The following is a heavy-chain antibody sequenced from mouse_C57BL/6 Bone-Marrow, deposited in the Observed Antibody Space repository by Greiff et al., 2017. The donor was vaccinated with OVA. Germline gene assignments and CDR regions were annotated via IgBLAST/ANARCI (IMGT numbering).Heavy chain of an antibody. Sequence: QVQLQQSGPELVKPGASVKISCKASGYAFSSSWMNWVKQRPGKGLEWIGRIYPGDGDTNYNGKFKGKATLTADKSSSTAYLQLSSLTSDDCAVYFCARWAYFDYWGQGTTLTVSS. CDR2: IYPGDGDT. CDR1: GYAFSSSW. D-gene: IGHD3-1*01. J-gene: IGHJ2*01. CDR3: ARWAYFDY. V-gene: IGHV1-82*01.